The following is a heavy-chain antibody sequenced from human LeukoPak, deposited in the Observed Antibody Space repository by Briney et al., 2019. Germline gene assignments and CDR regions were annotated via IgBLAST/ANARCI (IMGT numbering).Heavy chain of an antibody. V-gene: IGHV1-2*02. CDR2: INPNSGGT. J-gene: IGHJ3*02. CDR1: GYTLTGYY. D-gene: IGHD3-10*01. CDR3: ATRLRGVIRFAFDI. Sequence: ASVKVSCKASGYTLTGYYMHWVRQAPGQGLEWMGWINPNSGGTNYAQKFQGRVTMTRDTSISTAYMELSGLRSDDTAVYYCATRLRGVIRFAFDIWGQGTMVTVSS.